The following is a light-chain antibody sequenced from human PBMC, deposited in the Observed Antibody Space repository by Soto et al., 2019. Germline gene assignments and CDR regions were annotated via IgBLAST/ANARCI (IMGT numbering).Light chain of an antibody. Sequence: IVLTQSPGTLSLSPGERAILSCRASQNFGNTFLAWYRQKPGQAPRLLIYGASNRATDTPERISVSGSGTDFTLTISRLEPEDFAVYFCQQYARSPYTFGQGTKLEIK. CDR3: QQYARSPYT. J-gene: IGKJ2*01. CDR2: GAS. CDR1: QNFGNTF. V-gene: IGKV3-20*01.